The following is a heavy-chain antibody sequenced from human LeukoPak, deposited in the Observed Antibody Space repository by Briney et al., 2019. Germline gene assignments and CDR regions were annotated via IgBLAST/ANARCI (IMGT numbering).Heavy chain of an antibody. V-gene: IGHV4-61*02. CDR2: IYTSGST. Sequence: SQTLSLTCTVSGGSISSGSYYWSWIRQPAGKGLEWIGRIYTSGSTNYNPSLKSRVTISVDTSKNQFSLKLSSVTAADTAVYYCARPQNYYGSGIDWGQGTLVTVSS. CDR1: GGSISSGSYY. CDR3: ARPQNYYGSGID. J-gene: IGHJ4*02. D-gene: IGHD3-10*01.